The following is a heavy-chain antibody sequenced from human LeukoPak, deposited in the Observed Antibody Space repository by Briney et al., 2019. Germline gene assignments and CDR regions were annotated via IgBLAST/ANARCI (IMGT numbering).Heavy chain of an antibody. CDR1: GYTFTGYY. J-gene: IGHJ4*02. CDR2: INTGNGDT. CDR3: ARVKDGFFDY. V-gene: IGHV1-3*04. D-gene: IGHD3-10*01. Sequence: ASVKVSCKASGYTFTGYYMHWLRQAPGQSLEWMGLINTGNGDTKYSQKFQGRVTITRDASATTAYMELSSLRFEGTAIYYCARVKDGFFDYWGQGTLVTVSS.